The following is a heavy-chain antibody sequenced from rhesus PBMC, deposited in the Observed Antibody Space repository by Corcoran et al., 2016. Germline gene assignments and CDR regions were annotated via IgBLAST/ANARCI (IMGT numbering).Heavy chain of an antibody. J-gene: IGHJ5-2*02. CDR3: ARRQGAGTLDV. V-gene: IGHV2-1*01. CDR1: GFSLSTSGMG. D-gene: IGHD1-1*01. CDR2: IDWDDDR. Sequence: QVTLKESGPALVKPTQTLTLTCTFSGFSLSTSGMGVGRSRQPPGKTLEWLAHIDWDDDRSYSTSLMSGRTISKDTSKNQVVLTMTNMDPVGTATYYCARRQGAGTLDVWGRGVLVTVSS.